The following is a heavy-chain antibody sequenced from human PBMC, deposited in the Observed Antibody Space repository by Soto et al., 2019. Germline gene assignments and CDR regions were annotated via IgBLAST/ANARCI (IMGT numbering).Heavy chain of an antibody. D-gene: IGHD5-12*01. J-gene: IGHJ5*02. CDR3: ARGRGYSYGLDP. CDR1: GGSISSGGYS. V-gene: IGHV4-30-2*01. CDR2: IYHSGST. Sequence: PSETLSLTCAVSGGSISSGGYSWYWIRQPPGKGLEWSGYIYHSGSTYYNPSLKSRVTISVDRSKNQFSLKLSSVTAADTAVYYCARGRGYSYGLDPWGQGTLVTVSS.